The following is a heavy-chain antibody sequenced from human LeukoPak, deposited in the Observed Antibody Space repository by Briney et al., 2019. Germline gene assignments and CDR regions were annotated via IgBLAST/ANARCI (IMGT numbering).Heavy chain of an antibody. D-gene: IGHD6-25*01. V-gene: IGHV4-59*11. CDR2: IYYSGST. CDR3: AREGGDPRWLDP. CDR1: GDSISSHY. Sequence: PSETLSLTCTVSGDSISSHYWSWIRQPPGKGLEWIGYIYYSGSTNYNPSLKSRVTISVDTSKNQFSLKLSSVTAADTAVYSCAREGGDPRWLDPWGQGTLVTVSS. J-gene: IGHJ5*02.